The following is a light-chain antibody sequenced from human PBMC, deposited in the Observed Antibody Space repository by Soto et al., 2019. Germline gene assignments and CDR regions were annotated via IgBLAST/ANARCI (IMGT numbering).Light chain of an antibody. CDR2: EVS. Sequence: QSALTQPASVSGSPGQSITISCTGTSSDVGGYNYVSWYQQHPGKAPKLMIYEVSNRPSGVSNRFSGSKSGNTASLTISGLQAEEEADYYCCSNTSSSSLGVFGGGTQLTVL. J-gene: IGLJ2*01. CDR3: CSNTSSSSLGV. V-gene: IGLV2-14*01. CDR1: SSDVGGYNY.